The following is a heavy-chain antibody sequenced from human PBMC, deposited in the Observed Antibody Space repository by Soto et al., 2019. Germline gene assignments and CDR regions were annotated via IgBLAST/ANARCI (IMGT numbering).Heavy chain of an antibody. D-gene: IGHD4-17*01. CDR1: GYSFTSYW. Sequence: GQSLQISSQGSGYSFTSYWIGWVRQMAGKGLEWMGIISPGDSDTSYRPSFQGQVTISAAKSITTGYLQCGSVKASDTAMYFCAPEGYGGNCGNAFGIWGQGTMVTVSS. CDR2: ISPGDSDT. J-gene: IGHJ3*02. CDR3: APEGYGGNCGNAFGI. V-gene: IGHV5-51*01.